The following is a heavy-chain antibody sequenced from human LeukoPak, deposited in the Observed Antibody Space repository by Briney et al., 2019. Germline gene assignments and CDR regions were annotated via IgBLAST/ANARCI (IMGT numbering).Heavy chain of an antibody. Sequence: GGSLRLSCAASGFTFSSYATHWVRQAPGKGLEWVAVISYDGTNKYYADSVKGRFTISRDNSKNTLYLQMNSLRAEDTAVYYCARETSSGWEFDYWGQGTLVTVSS. D-gene: IGHD6-19*01. CDR2: ISYDGTNK. J-gene: IGHJ4*02. CDR1: GFTFSSYA. CDR3: ARETSSGWEFDY. V-gene: IGHV3-30-3*01.